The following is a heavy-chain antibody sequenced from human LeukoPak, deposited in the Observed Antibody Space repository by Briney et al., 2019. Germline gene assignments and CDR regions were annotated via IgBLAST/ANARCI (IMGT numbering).Heavy chain of an antibody. Sequence: SVKVSCKXSGGTFSSNAISWVRQAPGQGLEWMGRIIPIFGTANYTQKFQGRVTITTDESTSTAYMELSSLRSEDTAVYYCARGYYDSSGYYLGKKGFDYWGQGTLVAVSS. V-gene: IGHV1-69*05. CDR2: IIPIFGTA. J-gene: IGHJ4*02. CDR1: GGTFSSNA. D-gene: IGHD3-22*01. CDR3: ARGYYDSSGYYLGKKGFDY.